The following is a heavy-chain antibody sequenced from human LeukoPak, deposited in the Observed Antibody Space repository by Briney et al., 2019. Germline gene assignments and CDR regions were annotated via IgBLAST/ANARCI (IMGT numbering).Heavy chain of an antibody. CDR1: GYILSDYD. D-gene: IGHD2-8*01. Sequence: ASVKVSCKASGYILSDYDVNWMRQVSGQGLEWMGWMNPSNGNTASAKKFQGRLTMTRDTSINTAFMELSSLRSDDTAVYYCARKDYQWVYDIWGQGTMVTVSS. J-gene: IGHJ3*02. CDR2: MNPSNGNT. CDR3: ARKDYQWVYDI. V-gene: IGHV1-8*01.